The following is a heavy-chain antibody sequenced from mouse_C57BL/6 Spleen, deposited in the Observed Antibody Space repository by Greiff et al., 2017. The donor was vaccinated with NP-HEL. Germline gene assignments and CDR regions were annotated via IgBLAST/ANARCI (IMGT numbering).Heavy chain of an antibody. V-gene: IGHV1-53*01. Sequence: VQLQQPGTELVKPGASVKLSCKASGYTFTSYWMHWVKQRPGQGLEWIGNINPSNGGTNYNAKFKSKATLTVDKSSSTAYMQLSSLTSEDSAVYYCARERAYYSNSPYFDYWGQGTTLTVSS. D-gene: IGHD2-5*01. J-gene: IGHJ2*01. CDR2: INPSNGGT. CDR3: ARERAYYSNSPYFDY. CDR1: GYTFTSYW.